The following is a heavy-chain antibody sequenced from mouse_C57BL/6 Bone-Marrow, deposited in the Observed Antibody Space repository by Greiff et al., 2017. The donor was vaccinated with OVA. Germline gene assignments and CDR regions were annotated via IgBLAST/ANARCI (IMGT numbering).Heavy chain of an antibody. V-gene: IGHV5-9*01. D-gene: IGHD1-1*02. Sequence: EVMLVESGGGLVKPGGSLKLSCAASGFTFSSYTMSWVRQTPEKRLEWVATISGGGGNTYYPDSVKGRFTISRDNAKNTLYLQMSRLRSEDTALYYCARHGGTRDYFDYWGQGTTLTVSS. CDR1: GFTFSSYT. CDR3: ARHGGTRDYFDY. CDR2: ISGGGGNT. J-gene: IGHJ2*01.